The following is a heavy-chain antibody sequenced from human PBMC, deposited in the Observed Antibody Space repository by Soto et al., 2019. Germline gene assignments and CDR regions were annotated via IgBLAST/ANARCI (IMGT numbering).Heavy chain of an antibody. J-gene: IGHJ4*02. Sequence: GGSLRLSCAASGFTSSSYAMHWVRQAPGKGLEWVAVISYDGSNKYYADSVKGRFTISRDNSKNTLYPQMNSLRAEDTAVYYCARGEVGSSSRFDYWGQGALVTVSS. CDR2: ISYDGSNK. CDR1: GFTSSSYA. CDR3: ARGEVGSSSRFDY. V-gene: IGHV3-30-3*01. D-gene: IGHD6-6*01.